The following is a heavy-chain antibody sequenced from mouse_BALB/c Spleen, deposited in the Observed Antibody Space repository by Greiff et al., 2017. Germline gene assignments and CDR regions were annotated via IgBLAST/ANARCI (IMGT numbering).Heavy chain of an antibody. D-gene: IGHD2-4*01. CDR3: ARSWYDYDEGYAMDY. Sequence: QVHVKQSGPELVKPGASVRISCKASGYTFTSYYIHWVKQRPGQGLEWIGWIYPGNVNTKYNEKFKGKATLTADKSSSTAYMQLSSLTSEDSAVYFCARSWYDYDEGYAMDYWGQGTSVTVSS. J-gene: IGHJ4*01. CDR1: GYTFTSYY. CDR2: IYPGNVNT. V-gene: IGHV1S56*01.